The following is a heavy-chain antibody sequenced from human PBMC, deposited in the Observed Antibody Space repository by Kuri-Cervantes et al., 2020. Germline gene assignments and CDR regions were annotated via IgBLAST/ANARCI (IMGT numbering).Heavy chain of an antibody. Sequence: GESLKISCAASGFTVSSNYMSWVRQAPGKGLEWVSAISGSGGSTYYADSVKGRFTISRDNSKNTLYLQMNSLRAEDTAVYYCAKGKIAAYYFDYWGQGTLVTVSS. V-gene: IGHV3-23*01. CDR3: AKGKIAAYYFDY. J-gene: IGHJ4*02. CDR1: GFTVSSNY. D-gene: IGHD6-6*01. CDR2: ISGSGGST.